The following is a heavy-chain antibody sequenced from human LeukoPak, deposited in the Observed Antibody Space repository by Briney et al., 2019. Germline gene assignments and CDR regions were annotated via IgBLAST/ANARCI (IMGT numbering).Heavy chain of an antibody. CDR1: GFTFTSYA. CDR3: AKDKYDGGYEVPWFDP. CDR2: ISGDGNNK. Sequence: GGSLRLSCAASGFTFTSYAIHWVRQAPGKGLEWVAVISGDGNNKFYADSVKGRFTISRDNSKNTVYVQMDRLRAEDTALYYCAKDKYDGGYEVPWFDPRGQGTLVTVSS. J-gene: IGHJ5*02. V-gene: IGHV3-30*18. D-gene: IGHD2-2*01.